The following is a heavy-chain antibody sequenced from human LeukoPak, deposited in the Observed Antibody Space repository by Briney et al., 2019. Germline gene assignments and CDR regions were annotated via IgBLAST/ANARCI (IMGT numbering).Heavy chain of an antibody. V-gene: IGHV3-21*04. CDR3: ARVRGSSWYPNFDY. D-gene: IGHD6-13*01. Sequence: GGSLRLTCAASGFSVTTNYMSWVRQAPGKGLEWVSSISSSSSYIYYADSVKGRFTISRDNAKNSLYLQMNSLRAEDTAVYYCARVRGSSWYPNFDYWGQGTLVTVSS. CDR1: GFSVTTNY. J-gene: IGHJ4*02. CDR2: ISSSSSYI.